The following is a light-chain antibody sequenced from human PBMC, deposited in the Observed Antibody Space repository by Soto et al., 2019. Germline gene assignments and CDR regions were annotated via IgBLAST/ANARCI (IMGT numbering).Light chain of an antibody. Sequence: DIQMTQSPSTLSASVGDRVTITCRASRNIETWLAWYQQKPGKAPKLMIYKASSLEGGVPSRFSGSGSGTEFTLTISSLQSDDFATYYCQQYINRWTFGEGTEVEIK. J-gene: IGKJ1*01. V-gene: IGKV1-5*03. CDR3: QQYINRWT. CDR2: KAS. CDR1: RNIETW.